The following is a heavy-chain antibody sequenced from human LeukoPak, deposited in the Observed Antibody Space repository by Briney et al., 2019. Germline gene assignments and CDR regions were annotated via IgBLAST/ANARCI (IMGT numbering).Heavy chain of an antibody. V-gene: IGHV1-69*05. CDR1: GGTFSSYA. J-gene: IGHJ4*02. CDR2: IIPIFGTA. D-gene: IGHD5-18*01. CDR3: ARGWIQLWLPGELGY. Sequence: SVKVSCKASGGTFSSYAISRVRQAPGLGLEWMGGIIPIFGTANYAQKFQGRVTITTDESTSTAYMELSSLRSEDTAVYYCARGWIQLWLPGELGYWGQGTLVTVSS.